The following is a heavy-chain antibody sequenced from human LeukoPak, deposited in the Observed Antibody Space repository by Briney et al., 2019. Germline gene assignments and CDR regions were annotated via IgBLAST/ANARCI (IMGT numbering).Heavy chain of an antibody. J-gene: IGHJ4*02. CDR2: ISKDGSNK. CDR1: GITFSSYG. D-gene: IGHD4-17*01. V-gene: IGHV3-30*03. Sequence: PGRSLRLSCAASGITFSSYGMHWVRQASGKGLEWVAVISKDGSNKYYADSVKGRFTISRDNSKNTLYLQMNSLRAEDTAVYYCARGPIYGDYHFDYWGQGTLVTVSS. CDR3: ARGPIYGDYHFDY.